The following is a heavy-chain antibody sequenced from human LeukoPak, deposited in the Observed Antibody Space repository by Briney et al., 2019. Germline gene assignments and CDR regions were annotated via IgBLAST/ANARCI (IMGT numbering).Heavy chain of an antibody. CDR2: IYYSGTT. Sequence: SETLSLTCTVSGGSISGYYWSWIRQPPGKGLEWLGYIYYSGTTNYNPSLKSRVVISIDTSKNQFSLKLNSVTAADTAVYYCASSPRMTALLFDHWGQGTLVTVSS. CDR3: ASSPRMTALLFDH. J-gene: IGHJ4*02. CDR1: GGSISGYY. V-gene: IGHV4-59*01. D-gene: IGHD2-21*02.